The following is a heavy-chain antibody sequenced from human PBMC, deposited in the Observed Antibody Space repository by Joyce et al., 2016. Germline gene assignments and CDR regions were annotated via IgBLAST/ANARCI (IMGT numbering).Heavy chain of an antibody. J-gene: IGHJ4*02. D-gene: IGHD4-17*01. CDR3: ARLEEPLAPYADLKPAFSFYFHS. CDR2: IVPVHGTA. CDR1: GGEFSNFA. Sequence: QVHLVQSAAEVRKPGSSVKVSCKTSGGEFSNFAVSWVRQAAGQGLEWMGSIVPVHGTAKYSDKFAGRVTITADESTATAYMDLARLRFDDTATYFCARLEEPLAPYADLKPAFSFYFHSWGQGTLVTVS. V-gene: IGHV1-69*11.